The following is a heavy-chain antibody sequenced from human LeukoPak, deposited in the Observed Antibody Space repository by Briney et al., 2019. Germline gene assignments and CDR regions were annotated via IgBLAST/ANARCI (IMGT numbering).Heavy chain of an antibody. D-gene: IGHD5-18*01. V-gene: IGHV4-59*01. CDR2: IYYSGST. Sequence: SETLSLTCTVSGGSISSYYWSWIRRPPGKGLEWIGYIYYSGSTNYNPSLKSRVSISVDTSKNQFSLKLSSVTAADTAVYYCARLGYSYGVGWFDPWGQGTLVTVSS. CDR3: ARLGYSYGVGWFDP. J-gene: IGHJ5*02. CDR1: GGSISSYY.